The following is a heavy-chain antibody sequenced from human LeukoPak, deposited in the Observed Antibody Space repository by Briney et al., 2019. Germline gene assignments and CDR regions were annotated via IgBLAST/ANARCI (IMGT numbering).Heavy chain of an antibody. CDR3: ARGRYSSGPFDY. J-gene: IGHJ4*02. V-gene: IGHV4-34*01. Sequence: SETLSLTCAVYGGSFSGYYWSWIRQPPGKGLEWIGEINHSGSTNYNPSLKSRVTISVDTSKNQFSLKLSSVTAADTAVYYRARGRYSSGPFDYWGQGTPVTVSS. CDR1: GGSFSGYY. D-gene: IGHD6-19*01. CDR2: INHSGST.